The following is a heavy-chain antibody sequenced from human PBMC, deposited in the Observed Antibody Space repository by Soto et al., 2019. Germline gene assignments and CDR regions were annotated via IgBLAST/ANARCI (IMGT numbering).Heavy chain of an antibody. V-gene: IGHV4-59*01. D-gene: IGHD6-13*01. Sequence: SETLSLTCTVSGGSISSYYWSWIRQPPGKGLEWIGYIYYSGSTNYNPSLKSRVTISVDTSKNQFSLKLSSVTAADTAVYYCARDGAAAGTIWGQGSLVTVYS. CDR2: IYYSGST. J-gene: IGHJ4*02. CDR3: ARDGAAAGTI. CDR1: GGSISSYY.